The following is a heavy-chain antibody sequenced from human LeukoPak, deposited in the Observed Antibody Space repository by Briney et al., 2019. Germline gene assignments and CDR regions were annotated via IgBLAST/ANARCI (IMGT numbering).Heavy chain of an antibody. CDR1: VYTFYEYA. Sequence: GGSLRLSCVASVYTFYEYAMHCARESPGKGVEWVSDISVEGDTTYYANSLKGRFTISRDNSKKSLYLQFDSLRTENTALYFCARDMATPPPPYDAFDIWGQGKRVTVSS. V-gene: IGHV3-43*02. CDR2: ISVEGDTT. CDR3: ARDMATPPPPYDAFDI. J-gene: IGHJ3*02.